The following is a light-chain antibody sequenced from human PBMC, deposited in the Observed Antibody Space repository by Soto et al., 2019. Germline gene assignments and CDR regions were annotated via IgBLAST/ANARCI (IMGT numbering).Light chain of an antibody. Sequence: QSALTQPASVSGSPGQSITISCTGTSSDVGGYNYVSWYQLHPDKAPKLIIYDVSNRPSGVSNRFSGSKSGNTASLTISGLQAEDEADYYCSSYTSSTTGVVFGGGTKVTVL. V-gene: IGLV2-14*03. CDR2: DVS. CDR1: SSDVGGYNY. CDR3: SSYTSSTTGVV. J-gene: IGLJ2*01.